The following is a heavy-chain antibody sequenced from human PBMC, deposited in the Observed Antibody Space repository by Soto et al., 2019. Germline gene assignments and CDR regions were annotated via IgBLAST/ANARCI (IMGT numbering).Heavy chain of an antibody. CDR2: ISGSGGST. V-gene: IGHV3-23*01. J-gene: IGHJ4*02. D-gene: IGHD1-26*01. Sequence: EVQLLESGGGLVQPGGSLRLSCAASGFTFSSYAMSWVRQAPGKGLEWGSAISGSGGSTYYADSVKGRFTISRDNSKNPLYLQMNSLRAEDTAVYYCAKEVIGATQSNYWGQGTLVTVSS. CDR3: AKEVIGATQSNY. CDR1: GFTFSSYA.